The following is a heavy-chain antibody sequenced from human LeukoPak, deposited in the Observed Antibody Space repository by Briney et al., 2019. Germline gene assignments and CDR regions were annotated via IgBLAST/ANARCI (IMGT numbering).Heavy chain of an antibody. Sequence: GGSLRLSCAASGFTFSTYGMQWVRQAPGKGLEWVASIQYDGSNKYYADSVKGRFTISRDNSKNTLYLQMNSLRSEDTAVYYCAREVVPASFDYWGQGTLVTVSS. CDR3: AREVVPASFDY. V-gene: IGHV3-30*02. D-gene: IGHD2-2*01. J-gene: IGHJ4*02. CDR2: IQYDGSNK. CDR1: GFTFSTYG.